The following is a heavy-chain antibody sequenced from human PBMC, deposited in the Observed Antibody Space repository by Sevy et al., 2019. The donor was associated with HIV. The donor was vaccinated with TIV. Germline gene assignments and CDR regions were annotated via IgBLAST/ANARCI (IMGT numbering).Heavy chain of an antibody. D-gene: IGHD3-9*01. CDR3: TRSSFDILAGYYGSDAGDGMDV. CDR2: VRHKPYGGTK. V-gene: IGHV3-49*04. CDR1: GFIFGDFA. Sequence: GGSLRLSCTASGFIFGDFAMSWVRRAPGKGLEWVGFVRHKPYGGTKEYAASVKGRFTISREDSKSIAYLQMNILKTEETAVYYCTRSSFDILAGYYGSDAGDGMDVWGQGTTVTVSS. J-gene: IGHJ6*02.